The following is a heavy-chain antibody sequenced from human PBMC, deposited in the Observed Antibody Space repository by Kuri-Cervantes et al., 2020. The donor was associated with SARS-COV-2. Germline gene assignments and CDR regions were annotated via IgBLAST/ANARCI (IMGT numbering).Heavy chain of an antibody. CDR1: GGSFSGYY. V-gene: IGHV4-34*01. J-gene: IGHJ6*02. D-gene: IGHD5-24*01. CDR3: ARATIRNYYYGIDV. CDR2: INHSGST. Sequence: SETLSLTCAVYGGSFSGYYWSWIREPPGKGLEWIGEINHSGSTNYNPSIKSRVAISVDTSKIQFSLKLSSVTAEDTAVYYCARATIRNYYYGIDVWGQGTTVTVSS.